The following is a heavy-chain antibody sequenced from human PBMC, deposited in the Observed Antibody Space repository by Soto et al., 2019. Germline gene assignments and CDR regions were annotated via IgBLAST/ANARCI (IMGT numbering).Heavy chain of an antibody. V-gene: IGHV3-30*18. D-gene: IGHD4-4*01. CDR1: GFTFNRYG. Sequence: QMQLVESGGGVVQPGRSLRLSCVASGFTFNRYGMHWVRQAPGKGLEWVALISFDGSDKFYLDSVKGRVTLSRDNSKNTMFLQMNNLRSEDTALYYCAKDRTTGTQGLFYGLDVWGQGTTVTVSS. J-gene: IGHJ6*01. CDR3: AKDRTTGTQGLFYGLDV. CDR2: ISFDGSDK.